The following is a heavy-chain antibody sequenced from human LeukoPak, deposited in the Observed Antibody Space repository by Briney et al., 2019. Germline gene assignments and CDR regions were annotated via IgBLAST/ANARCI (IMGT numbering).Heavy chain of an antibody. V-gene: IGHV3-23*01. D-gene: IGHD5-24*01. CDR2: ISASVDRT. CDR3: AEGEMPTIGRGASDI. Sequence: PGRSLRLSCAVSGFTFRSYAMTWVRQAPGKGLEWVSGISASVDRTYYADSVRGRFTISRDNSRNTLYLQMNSLSADDTAVYYCAEGEMPTIGRGASDIRGQGTMVTVSS. J-gene: IGHJ3*02. CDR1: GFTFRSYA.